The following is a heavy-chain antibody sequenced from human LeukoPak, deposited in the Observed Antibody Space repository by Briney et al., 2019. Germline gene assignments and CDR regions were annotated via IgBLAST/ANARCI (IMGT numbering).Heavy chain of an antibody. V-gene: IGHV1-69*06. CDR1: GGTFSSYA. J-gene: IGHJ4*02. CDR2: IIPIFGTA. CDR3: ARVGYCSSTSCYAGGFDY. Sequence: SVKVSCKASGGTFSSYAISWVRQAPGQELEWMGGIIPIFGTANYAQKFQGRVTITADKSTSTAYMELSSLRSEDTAVYYCARVGYCSSTSCYAGGFDYWGQGTLVTVSS. D-gene: IGHD2-2*01.